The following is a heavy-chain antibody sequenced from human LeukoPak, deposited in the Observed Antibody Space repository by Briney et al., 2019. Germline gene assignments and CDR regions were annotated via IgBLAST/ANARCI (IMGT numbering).Heavy chain of an antibody. Sequence: ASVKVSCKASGYTFTSYGISWVRQAPGQGLEWMGWISAYNGNTKHAQNVQGRVTMTTDTLTNTAYMELRSLTSDDTAVYYCARGGGDLVQEDYWGQGTLVTVSS. CDR3: ARGGGDLVQEDY. CDR1: GYTFTSYG. CDR2: ISAYNGNT. D-gene: IGHD3-10*01. V-gene: IGHV1-18*01. J-gene: IGHJ4*02.